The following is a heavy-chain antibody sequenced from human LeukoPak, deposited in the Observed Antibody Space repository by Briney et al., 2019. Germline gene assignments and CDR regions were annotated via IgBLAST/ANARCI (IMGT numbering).Heavy chain of an antibody. D-gene: IGHD1-14*01. CDR2: ISGSGGST. J-gene: IGHJ4*02. CDR1: GFTFSSYA. CDR3: ARASGFDDYFDY. V-gene: IGHV3-23*01. Sequence: PGGSLRLSCAASGFTFSSYAMSWVRQAPGKGLEWVSAISGSGGSTYYADSVKGRFTISRDNAKNSLYLQMNSLRAEDTALYYCARASGFDDYFDYWGQGTLVTVSS.